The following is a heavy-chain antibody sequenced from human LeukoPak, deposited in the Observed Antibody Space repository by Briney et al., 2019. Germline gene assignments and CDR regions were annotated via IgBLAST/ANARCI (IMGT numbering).Heavy chain of an antibody. V-gene: IGHV4-34*01. CDR1: GGSISSYY. CDR3: ASIDIVVVPAAKNYYYGMDV. D-gene: IGHD2-2*01. J-gene: IGHJ6*02. CDR2: INHSGST. Sequence: SETLSLTCTVSGGSISSYYWSWIRQPPGKGLEWIGEINHSGSTNYNPSLKSRVTISVDTSKNQFSLKLSSVTAADTAVYYCASIDIVVVPAAKNYYYGMDVWGQGTTVTVSS.